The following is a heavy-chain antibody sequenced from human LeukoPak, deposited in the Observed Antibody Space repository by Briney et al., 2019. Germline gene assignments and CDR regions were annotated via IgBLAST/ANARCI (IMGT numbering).Heavy chain of an antibody. CDR3: SCPDGYGPSRGMDV. Sequence: PGGSLRLSCAASGFTFSTYVMSWVRQAPGKGLEWVSVIYSGGSTYYADSVKGRFTISRDNSKNTLYLQMNSLRAEDTAVYYCSCPDGYGPSRGMDVWGQGTTVTVSS. V-gene: IGHV3-53*01. CDR2: IYSGGST. D-gene: IGHD5-18*01. J-gene: IGHJ6*02. CDR1: GFTFSTYV.